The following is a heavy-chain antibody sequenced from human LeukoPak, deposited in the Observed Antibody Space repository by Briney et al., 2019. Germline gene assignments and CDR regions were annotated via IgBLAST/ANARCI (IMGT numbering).Heavy chain of an antibody. CDR2: FDPEDGET. CDR1: GYTLTELS. CDR3: ATVRRDVIVATIIHDY. J-gene: IGHJ4*02. D-gene: IGHD5-12*01. Sequence: ASVKVSCKVSGYTLTELSMHWVRQAPGKGLEWMGGFDPEDGETIYAQKFQGRVTMTEDTCTDTAYMELSSLRSEDTAVYYCATVRRDVIVATIIHDYWGQGTLVTVSS. V-gene: IGHV1-24*01.